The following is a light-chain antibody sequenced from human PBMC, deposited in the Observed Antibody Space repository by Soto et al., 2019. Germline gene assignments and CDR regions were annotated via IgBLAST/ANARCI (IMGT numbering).Light chain of an antibody. CDR1: ESVSSN. V-gene: IGKV3-15*01. Sequence: EIVMTQSPATLSVSPGERATLSCRASESVSSNLAWYQQKRGQAPRLLISGASTRATGIPARFSGSGSGTEFTLTISSLQSEDFEVYYCQQYNNWPRTFGQGTKLEIK. J-gene: IGKJ2*01. CDR2: GAS. CDR3: QQYNNWPRT.